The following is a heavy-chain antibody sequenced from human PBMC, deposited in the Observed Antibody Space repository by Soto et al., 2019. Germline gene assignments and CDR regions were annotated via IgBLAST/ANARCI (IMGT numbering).Heavy chain of an antibody. CDR2: VYHRGNT. Sequence: LSLTCTVSGGSITTATDYWGWIRQAPGRGLEWIANVYHRGNTYYNPSLKSRVTISVDTSKNQFSLKVTSVTAADTAVYYCARLRSENYYVRFEYWGQGTPVTASS. J-gene: IGHJ4*02. CDR3: ARLRSENYYVRFEY. D-gene: IGHD3-10*02. V-gene: IGHV4-39*01. CDR1: GGSITTATDY.